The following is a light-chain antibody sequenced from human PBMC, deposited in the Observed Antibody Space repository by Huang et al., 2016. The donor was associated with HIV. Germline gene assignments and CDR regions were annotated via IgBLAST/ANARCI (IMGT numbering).Light chain of an antibody. CDR3: QQSVTFPLT. J-gene: IGKJ4*02. CDR1: QDVNKW. V-gene: IGKV1-12*01. CDR2: ASS. Sequence: DIKMTQSPSSVSASIGDRVSFPCRASQDVNKWLAWYQQKPGVAPKLLVYASSTLQRGAPSRFRGSGSGTHFTLTINNLQAEDFATYFCQQSVTFPLTFGGGTKVELK.